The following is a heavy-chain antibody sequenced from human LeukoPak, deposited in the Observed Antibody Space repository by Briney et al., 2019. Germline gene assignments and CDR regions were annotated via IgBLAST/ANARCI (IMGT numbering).Heavy chain of an antibody. V-gene: IGHV3-48*04. CDR3: ARSAGRGLADY. Sequence: GGSLRLSCAASGFTFSSYSMNWVRQAPGKGLEWVSYISSSSSTIYYADSVKGRFTISRDNAKNSLYLQMNSLRAEDTAVYYCARSAGRGLADYRGQGTLVTVSS. D-gene: IGHD3-16*01. CDR2: ISSSSSTI. J-gene: IGHJ4*02. CDR1: GFTFSSYS.